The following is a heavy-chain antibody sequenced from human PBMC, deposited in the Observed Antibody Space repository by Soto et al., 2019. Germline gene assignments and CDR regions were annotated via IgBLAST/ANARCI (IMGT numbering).Heavy chain of an antibody. CDR1: GYTLSSNY. V-gene: IGHV1-46*01. D-gene: IGHD1-1*01. Sequence: QVQLVQSGAEAKKPGASVKVSCKASGYTLSSNYMVWVRQAPGQGLEWMGIINTSGGSTDYAQKYQGRLTMPRETSTTTVYLELSSLRSEDTAVYYCASMEVTGHRGQGTQVTVSS. CDR2: INTSGGST. J-gene: IGHJ4*02. CDR3: ASMEVTGH.